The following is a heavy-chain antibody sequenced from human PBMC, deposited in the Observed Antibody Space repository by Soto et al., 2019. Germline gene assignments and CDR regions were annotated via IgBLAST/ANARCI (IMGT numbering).Heavy chain of an antibody. CDR3: ERNITSGSGVFDI. V-gene: IGHV6-1*01. CDR2: TYYKSKWYN. CDR1: GDSVSTNSVG. D-gene: IGHD2-8*01. Sequence: SQTLSLTCAISGDSVSTNSVGWNWIRQSPSRGLEWLGRTYYKSKWYNDYAPSVKSRITINPDTSKNQFSLQLNSVTPEDTAVYYCERNITSGSGVFDIWGQGTMVTVSS. J-gene: IGHJ3*02.